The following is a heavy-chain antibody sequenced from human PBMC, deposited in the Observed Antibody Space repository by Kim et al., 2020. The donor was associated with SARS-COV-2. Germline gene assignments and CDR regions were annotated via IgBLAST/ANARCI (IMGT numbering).Heavy chain of an antibody. J-gene: IGHJ4*02. CDR3: AKGAGYYGSGSYYIFDY. CDR2: ISGNGGST. D-gene: IGHD3-10*01. Sequence: GGSLRLSCAASGFTFSSYAMSWVRQAPGKGLEWVSAISGNGGSTYYADSVKGRFTIFRDSSKNTVFLQMNSLRAEDTAVYYCAKGAGYYGSGSYYIFDYWGPGTLVTVSS. V-gene: IGHV3-23*01. CDR1: GFTFSSYA.